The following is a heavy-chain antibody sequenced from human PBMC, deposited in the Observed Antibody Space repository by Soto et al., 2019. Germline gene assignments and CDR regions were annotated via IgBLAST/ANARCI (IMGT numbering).Heavy chain of an antibody. CDR2: ISYDGSKI. CDR3: ARDGEDVLRNIPGDAFDI. D-gene: IGHD3-3*01. J-gene: IGHJ3*02. V-gene: IGHV3-30-3*01. CDR1: GFTFSSHA. Sequence: QVQLVESGGGVVQPGRSLRLSCAASGFTFSSHAMHWVRQAPGKGLEWVAVISYDGSKIYYADSVKGRFPISRANSKNTLYLQVNRLTAEDTAVYFWARDGEDVLRNIPGDAFDIWGQGTMVTVSS.